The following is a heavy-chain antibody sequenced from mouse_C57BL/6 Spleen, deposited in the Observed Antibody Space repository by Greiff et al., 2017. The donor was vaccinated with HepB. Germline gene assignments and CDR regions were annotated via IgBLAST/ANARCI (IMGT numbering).Heavy chain of an antibody. CDR1: GYAFTNYL. CDR3: ARRDDYDDYAMDY. V-gene: IGHV1-54*01. Sequence: VQLQQSGAELVRPGTSVKVSCKASGYAFTNYLIEWVKQKPGQGLEWIGVINPGSGGTNYNEKFKGKATLTADKYSSTAYMQISSLTSEDSAVYFCARRDDYDDYAMDYWGQGTSVTVSS. J-gene: IGHJ4*01. D-gene: IGHD2-4*01. CDR2: INPGSGGT.